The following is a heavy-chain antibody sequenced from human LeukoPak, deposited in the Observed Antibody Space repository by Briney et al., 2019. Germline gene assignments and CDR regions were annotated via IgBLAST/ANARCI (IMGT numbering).Heavy chain of an antibody. CDR2: IYHSGST. Sequence: SGTLSLTCAVSGGSISSSNWWSWVRQPPGKGLEWIGEIYHSGSTNYNPSPKSRVTISVDKSKNQFSLKLSSVTAADTAVYCCARAGTMVRGVINLWGQGTLVTVSS. D-gene: IGHD3-10*01. CDR3: ARAGTMVRGVINL. CDR1: GGSISSSNW. V-gene: IGHV4-4*01. J-gene: IGHJ5*02.